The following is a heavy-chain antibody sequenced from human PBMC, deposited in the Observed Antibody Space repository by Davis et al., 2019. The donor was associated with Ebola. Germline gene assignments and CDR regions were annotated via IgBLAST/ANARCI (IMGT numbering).Heavy chain of an antibody. CDR3: TRDPLDSSTYPSPLDY. D-gene: IGHD3-22*01. V-gene: IGHV1-2*02. Sequence: ASVKVSCKASGYTFTGYYMHWVRQAPGQGLEWMGWINPNSGGTIYAQKFQGRVTMTRDTSISTGYMELSSLRSDDTAVYYCTRDPLDSSTYPSPLDYWGQGTLVTVSS. CDR1: GYTFTGYY. CDR2: INPNSGGT. J-gene: IGHJ4*02.